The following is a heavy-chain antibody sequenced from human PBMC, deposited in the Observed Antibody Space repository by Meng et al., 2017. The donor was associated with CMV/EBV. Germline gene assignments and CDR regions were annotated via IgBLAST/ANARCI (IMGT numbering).Heavy chain of an antibody. Sequence: GESLKISCAASGFTFSDHHMDWVRQAPGKGLEWVGRTRNKANSYTTEYAASVKGRFTISRDDSKNSLYLQMNSLKTEDTAVYYCARFHYYYGMDVWGQGTTVTVSS. CDR2: TRNKANSYTT. CDR1: GFTFSDHH. J-gene: IGHJ6*02. CDR3: ARFHYYYGMDV. V-gene: IGHV3-72*01.